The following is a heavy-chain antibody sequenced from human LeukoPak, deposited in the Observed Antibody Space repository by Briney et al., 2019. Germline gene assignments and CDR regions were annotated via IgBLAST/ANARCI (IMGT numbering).Heavy chain of an antibody. CDR2: IVWNSGSI. J-gene: IGHJ4*02. CDR3: AKDVGYSSTFTFEY. Sequence: QPGRSLRLSCAASGFTFDDYAMHWVRHAPGKGLEWVSGIVWNSGSIDYADSVKGRFTISRDNAKNSLYLQMDSLRAEDTAFYYCAKDVGYSSTFTFEYWGQGTLVTVSS. CDR1: GFTFDDYA. D-gene: IGHD6-13*01. V-gene: IGHV3-9*01.